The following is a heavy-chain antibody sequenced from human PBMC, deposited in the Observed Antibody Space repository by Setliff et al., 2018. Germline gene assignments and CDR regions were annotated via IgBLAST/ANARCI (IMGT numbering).Heavy chain of an antibody. V-gene: IGHV3-66*01. CDR2: IYTGGST. Sequence: GGSLRLSCAASGFTVSSYYMTWVRQAPGKGLEWVSVIYTGGSTYYADSVKGRFTISRDDSNNTLYLQMKSLRAEDTAVYYCAKAPGQWLGMLNWFDPWGQGTLVTVSS. J-gene: IGHJ5*02. CDR1: GFTVSSYY. D-gene: IGHD6-19*01. CDR3: AKAPGQWLGMLNWFDP.